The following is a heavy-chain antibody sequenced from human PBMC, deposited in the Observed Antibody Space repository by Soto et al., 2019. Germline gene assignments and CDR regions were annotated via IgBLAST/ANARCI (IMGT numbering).Heavy chain of an antibody. CDR1: GFTFSSYD. CDR2: IGTAGDT. Sequence: EVQLVESGGGLVQPGGSLRLSCAASGFTFSSYDMHWVRQATGKGLEWVSAIGTAGDTYYPGSVKGRFTISRENAKNSLYLQMNSLRAGDTAVYYCARGVGSGGWYNWFDPWGQGTLVTVSS. CDR3: ARGVGSGGWYNWFDP. D-gene: IGHD6-19*01. J-gene: IGHJ5*02. V-gene: IGHV3-13*01.